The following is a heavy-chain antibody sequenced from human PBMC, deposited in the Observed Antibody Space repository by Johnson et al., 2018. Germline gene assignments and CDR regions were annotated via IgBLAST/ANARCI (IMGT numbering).Heavy chain of an antibody. CDR3: ARGRINSVREYCYMDV. V-gene: IGHV3-NL1*01. CDR1: GFTFSSYG. D-gene: IGHD3-10*01. J-gene: IGHJ6*03. CDR2: ISWNSGSI. Sequence: QVQLVQSGGGVVQPGRSLRLSCAASGFTFSSYGMHWVRQAPGKGLEWVSGISWNSGSIGYADSVKGRFTISRDNSKNSLYRQMNSLRAEDTAVYYCARGRINSVREYCYMDVWGKGTTVTVSS.